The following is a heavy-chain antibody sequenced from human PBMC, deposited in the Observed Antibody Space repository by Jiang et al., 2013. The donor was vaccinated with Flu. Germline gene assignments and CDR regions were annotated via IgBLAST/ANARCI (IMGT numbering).Heavy chain of an antibody. V-gene: IGHV7-4-1*01. Sequence: INTNTGNPTYAQGFTGRFVFSLDTSVSTAYLQICSLKAEDTAVYYCARALYGGNTPFDYWGQGTLVTVS. D-gene: IGHD4-23*01. CDR2: INTNTGNP. J-gene: IGHJ4*02. CDR3: ARALYGGNTPFDY.